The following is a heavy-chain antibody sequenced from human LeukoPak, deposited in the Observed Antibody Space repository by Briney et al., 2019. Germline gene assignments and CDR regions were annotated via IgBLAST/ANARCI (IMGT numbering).Heavy chain of an antibody. CDR3: ARSVPGYYYYGMDV. V-gene: IGHV3-53*01. D-gene: IGHD3-9*01. J-gene: IGHJ6*02. CDR1: GFTVTSNY. Sequence: GGSLRLSCAAVGFTVTSNYMNWVRQAPGKGLEWVSVIYSTGRTYYADSVKGRFTISRDSSSNRLYLQMNGLRAEDTALYYCARSVPGYYYYGMDVWGQGTTITVSS. CDR2: IYSTGRT.